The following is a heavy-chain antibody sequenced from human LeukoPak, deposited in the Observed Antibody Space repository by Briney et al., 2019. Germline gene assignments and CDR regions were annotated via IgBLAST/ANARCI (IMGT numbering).Heavy chain of an antibody. CDR1: GGSISSGDYY. CDR2: IYYSGST. V-gene: IGHV4-30-4*01. D-gene: IGHD3-9*01. Sequence: PSETLSLTCTVSGGSISSGDYYWSWIRQPPGKGLEWIGYIYYSGSTYYNPSLKSRVTMSVDTSKNQFSLKLSSVTAADTAVYYCARRDYYDILTGSPKAFDIWGQGTMVTVSS. CDR3: ARRDYYDILTGSPKAFDI. J-gene: IGHJ3*02.